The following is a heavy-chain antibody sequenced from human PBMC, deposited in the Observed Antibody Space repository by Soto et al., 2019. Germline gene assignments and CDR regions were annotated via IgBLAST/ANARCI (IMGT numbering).Heavy chain of an antibody. CDR2: IKQDGSEK. Sequence: EVQLVESGGGLVQPGGSLRLSCAASGFTFSSYWMSWVRQAPGKGLEWVANIKQDGSEKYYVDSVKGRFTISRDTAKNSLYLQMNSLRAEDTAVYYCARDTSADYGDSSPLDYWGQGTLVTVSS. V-gene: IGHV3-7*05. CDR1: GFTFSSYW. CDR3: ARDTSADYGDSSPLDY. D-gene: IGHD4-17*01. J-gene: IGHJ4*02.